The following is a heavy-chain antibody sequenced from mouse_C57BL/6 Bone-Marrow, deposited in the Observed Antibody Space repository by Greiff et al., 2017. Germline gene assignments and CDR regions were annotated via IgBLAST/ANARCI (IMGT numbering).Heavy chain of an antibody. CDR2: IRNKANGYTT. CDR1: GFTFTDYY. Sequence: EVQVVESGGGLVQPGGSLSLSCAASGFTFTDYYMSWVRQPPGKALEWLGFIRNKANGYTTEYSASVKGRFTISRDNSQSILYLQMNALRAEDSATYYCARYRGGVDYWGQGTTLTVSS. J-gene: IGHJ2*01. V-gene: IGHV7-3*01. CDR3: ARYRGGVDY.